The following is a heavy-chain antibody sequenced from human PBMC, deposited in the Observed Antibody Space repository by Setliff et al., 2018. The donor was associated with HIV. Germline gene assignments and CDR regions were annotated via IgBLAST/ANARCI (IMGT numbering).Heavy chain of an antibody. CDR3: ARGPPRWEEAISWYFDL. J-gene: IGHJ2*01. D-gene: IGHD3-9*01. Sequence: PSETLSLTCTVSGGSISSGSYYWSWVRQPAGKGLEWIGRIHTSGSTNYNPSLKSRVTISIDTSKNQFSLKLSSVTAADTAVYYCARGPPRWEEAISWYFDLWGRGTLVTVSS. CDR2: IHTSGST. CDR1: GGSISSGSYY. V-gene: IGHV4-61*02.